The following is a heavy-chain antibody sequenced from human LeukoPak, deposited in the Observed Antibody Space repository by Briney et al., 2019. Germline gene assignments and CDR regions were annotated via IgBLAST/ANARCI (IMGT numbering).Heavy chain of an antibody. V-gene: IGHV3-74*01. CDR2: INREGSST. CDR3: ARGYNNYDNNWFDP. Sequence: TGGSLRLSCAASGFTFSTHWMHWVRQAPGKGLVWVSQINREGSSTSYADSVKGRFTISRDNAKNTLYLQMNSLRDEDTAVYYCARGYNNYDNNWFDPWGQGTLVTVSS. D-gene: IGHD4-11*01. J-gene: IGHJ5*02. CDR1: GFTFSTHW.